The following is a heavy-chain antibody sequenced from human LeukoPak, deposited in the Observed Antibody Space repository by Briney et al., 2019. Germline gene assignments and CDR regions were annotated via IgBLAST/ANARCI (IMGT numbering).Heavy chain of an antibody. CDR1: GFTFTTYG. V-gene: IGHV3-21*01. Sequence: GGSLRLSCVASGFTFTTYGMNWVRQAPGKGLEWVSSISSSSSYIYYADSVKGRFTISRDNAKNSLYLQMNSLRAEDTAVYYCSRVYDSRGYYILFDYWGQGTLVTVSS. D-gene: IGHD3-22*01. CDR3: SRVYDSRGYYILFDY. J-gene: IGHJ4*02. CDR2: ISSSSSYI.